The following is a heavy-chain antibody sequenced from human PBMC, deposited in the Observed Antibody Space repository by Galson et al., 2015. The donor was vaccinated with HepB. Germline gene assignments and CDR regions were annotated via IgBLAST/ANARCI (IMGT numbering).Heavy chain of an antibody. CDR3: ARSYCSSTSCQTSEFNYYYGMDI. J-gene: IGHJ6*02. Sequence: SVKVSCKVSGGSISSYTISWVRQAPGQGLEWMGGIIPILDITDYSEKFQGRVTITADKSTSTSYMELRSLGSEDTAVYFCARSYCSSTSCQTSEFNYYYGMDIWGQGTTVTVSS. CDR1: GGSISSYT. D-gene: IGHD2-2*01. V-gene: IGHV1-69*10. CDR2: IIPILDIT.